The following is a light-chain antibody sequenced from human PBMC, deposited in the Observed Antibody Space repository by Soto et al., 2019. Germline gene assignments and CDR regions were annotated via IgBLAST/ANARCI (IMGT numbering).Light chain of an antibody. V-gene: IGLV2-14*01. CDR2: EVS. Sequence: QSVLTQPASVSGSPGQSITISCTGTSSDVGGYNYVSWYQQHPGKVPKLMIYEVSHRPSGVSNRFSGSKSGNTASLTISGLQAEDEADYYCSSYTRSSTHVFGTGTNVTVL. CDR1: SSDVGGYNY. CDR3: SSYTRSSTHV. J-gene: IGLJ1*01.